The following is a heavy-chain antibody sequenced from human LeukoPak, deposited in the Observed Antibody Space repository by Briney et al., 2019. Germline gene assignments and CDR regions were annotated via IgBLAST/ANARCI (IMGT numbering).Heavy chain of an antibody. D-gene: IGHD6-13*01. V-gene: IGHV3-74*01. Sequence: GGSLRLSCAASGFTFSSYWMHWVRQAPGKGLVWVSRINTDGSSTSYADSVKGRFTISRDNAKNSLYLQMNSLRAEDTAVYYCARVGGAGTGLPDYWGQGTLVTVSS. CDR3: ARVGGAGTGLPDY. J-gene: IGHJ4*02. CDR1: GFTFSSYW. CDR2: INTDGSST.